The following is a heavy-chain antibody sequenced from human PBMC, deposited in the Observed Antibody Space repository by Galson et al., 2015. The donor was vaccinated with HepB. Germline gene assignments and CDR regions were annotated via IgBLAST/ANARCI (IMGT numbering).Heavy chain of an antibody. CDR1: GGTFSSYT. Sequence: SVKVSCKASGGTFSSYTISWVRQAPGQGLEWMGRNIPILDIVNYAQKFQGRVTITADKSTSTAYMELGSLRSEDTAVYYCARIDKDYDSSGYYYGDAFDIWGQGTLVTVSS. CDR3: ARIDKDYDSSGYYYGDAFDI. CDR2: NIPILDIV. J-gene: IGHJ3*02. D-gene: IGHD3-22*01. V-gene: IGHV1-69*02.